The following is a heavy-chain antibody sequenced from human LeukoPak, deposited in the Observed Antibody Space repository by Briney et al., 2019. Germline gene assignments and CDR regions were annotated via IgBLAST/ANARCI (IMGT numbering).Heavy chain of an antibody. V-gene: IGHV3-21*01. Sequence: PGGSLRLSCAASGFTFSSYSMNWVRQAPGKGLEWVSSISSSSSYIYYADSVKGRFTISRDNAKNSLYLQMNSLRAEDTAVYYCARVGYSSGGGDYWGQGTLVTVSS. CDR2: ISSSSSYI. CDR3: ARVGYSSGGGDY. D-gene: IGHD6-19*01. CDR1: GFTFSSYS. J-gene: IGHJ4*02.